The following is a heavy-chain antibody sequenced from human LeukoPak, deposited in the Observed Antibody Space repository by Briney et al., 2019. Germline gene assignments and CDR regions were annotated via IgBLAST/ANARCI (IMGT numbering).Heavy chain of an antibody. CDR2: IYSGGPI. CDR1: GFTVSSYY. V-gene: IGHV3-53*01. J-gene: IGHJ6*03. CDR3: ARGYCSGGSCYSNDYYYLDV. Sequence: VGCLRLSCAPSGFTVSSYYMIWLRQAGGPGLGGVSIIYSGGPIYDTDSVNGRLTISRGISENTVYLQMNSLRVEDAAVYYCARGYCSGGSCYSNDYYYLDVWGKGTTVTVSS. D-gene: IGHD2-15*01.